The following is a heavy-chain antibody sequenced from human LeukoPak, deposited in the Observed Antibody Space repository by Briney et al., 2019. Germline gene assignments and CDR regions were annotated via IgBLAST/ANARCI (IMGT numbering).Heavy chain of an antibody. CDR3: ARVGYSYGQFDY. D-gene: IGHD5-18*01. CDR2: ISSGQNYI. V-gene: IGHV3-21*01. CDR1: GFTFSNAW. J-gene: IGHJ4*02. Sequence: GGSLRLSCAASGFTFSNAWMNWVRQAPGKGLEWVSSISSGQNYIYYADSVKGRFAISRDNAKNSLFLQMNTLRAEDTAVYYCARVGYSYGQFDYWGQGTLVTVSS.